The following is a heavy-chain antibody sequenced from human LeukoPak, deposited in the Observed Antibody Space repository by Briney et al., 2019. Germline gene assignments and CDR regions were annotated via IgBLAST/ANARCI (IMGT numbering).Heavy chain of an antibody. J-gene: IGHJ4*02. CDR1: GFTFDDYA. V-gene: IGHV3-9*03. CDR3: AKESRYCSSTSCSYFDY. CDR2: ISWNSGSI. D-gene: IGHD2-2*01. Sequence: GGSLRLSCAASGFTFDDYAMHWVRRAPGKGLEWVSGISWNSGSIGYADSVKGRFTISRDNAKNSLYLQMNSLRAEDMALYYCAKESRYCSSTSCSYFDYWGQGTLVTVSS.